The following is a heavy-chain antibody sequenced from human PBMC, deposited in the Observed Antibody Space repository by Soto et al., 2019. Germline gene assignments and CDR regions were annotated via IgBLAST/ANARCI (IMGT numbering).Heavy chain of an antibody. CDR2: INGYGHGA. J-gene: IGHJ4*02. CDR3: VRDLNGDFYY. V-gene: IGHV1-18*01. Sequence: QVQLVQSGAEVRQPGASVKVSCKASGYSFTTYGMSWVRQAPGQGLEYMGWINGYGHGAKYVQRFQSRFSMTTDTSTNTVYMDLRSLTSDDTAVYYCVRDLNGDFYYCGQGTVVIVSP. D-gene: IGHD3-10*01. CDR1: GYSFTTYG.